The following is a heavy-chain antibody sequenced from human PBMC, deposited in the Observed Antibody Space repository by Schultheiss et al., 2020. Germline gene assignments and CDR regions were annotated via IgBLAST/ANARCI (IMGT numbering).Heavy chain of an antibody. CDR1: GFTVSSNY. V-gene: IGHV3-23*01. CDR3: ARDLYYGSGSYSPLYFDF. D-gene: IGHD3-10*01. J-gene: IGHJ4*02. CDR2: ISGSGGST. Sequence: GSLRLSCAASGFTVSSNYMSWVRQAPGKGLEWVSAISGSGGSTYYADSVKGRFTISRDNSKNTLYLQMNILRAEDTAVYYCARDLYYGSGSYSPLYFDFWGQGTLVTVSS.